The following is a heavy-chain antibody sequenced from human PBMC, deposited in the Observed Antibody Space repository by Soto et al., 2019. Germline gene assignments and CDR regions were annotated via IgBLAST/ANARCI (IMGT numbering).Heavy chain of an antibody. Sequence: QVQLVQSGAEVKKPGASVKVSCKASGYTFTGYYMHWVRQAPGQGLEWMRWINPNSGGTNYAQKFQGWVTMTRDTSISTAYMELSRLRSDDTAVYYCARGSVLRYFDWLFLFWGQGTLVTVSS. CDR2: INPNSGGT. CDR3: ARGSVLRYFDWLFLF. J-gene: IGHJ4*02. D-gene: IGHD3-9*01. CDR1: GYTFTGYY. V-gene: IGHV1-2*04.